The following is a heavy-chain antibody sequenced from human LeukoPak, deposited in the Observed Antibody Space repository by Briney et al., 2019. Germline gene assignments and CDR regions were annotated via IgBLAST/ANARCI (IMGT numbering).Heavy chain of an antibody. Sequence: GGSLRLSCAASGFTFSTYSMHWVRQAPGKGLEWVSYISSSSGTIYYADSVKGRFTISRDNAKNSLYLQMNSLRDEDTAVYYCARDSQYCSGGSCYSGLDYWGQGTLVTVSS. D-gene: IGHD2-15*01. CDR3: ARDSQYCSGGSCYSGLDY. CDR2: ISSSSGTI. J-gene: IGHJ4*02. V-gene: IGHV3-48*02. CDR1: GFTFSTYS.